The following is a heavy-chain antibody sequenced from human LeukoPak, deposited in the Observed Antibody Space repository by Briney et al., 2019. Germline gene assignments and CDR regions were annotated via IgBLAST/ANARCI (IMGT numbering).Heavy chain of an antibody. CDR2: INSDGSYT. Sequence: GGSLRLSCVASGFSFSNYWMYWVRQAPGKGLVWVSRINSDGSYTDYADSAKGRFTISRDNAKDTLYLQMNSLRADDTAVYYCARADNWQSGGAWGQGTLVTVSS. J-gene: IGHJ5*02. D-gene: IGHD1-1*01. CDR1: GFSFSNYW. CDR3: ARADNWQSGGA. V-gene: IGHV3-74*01.